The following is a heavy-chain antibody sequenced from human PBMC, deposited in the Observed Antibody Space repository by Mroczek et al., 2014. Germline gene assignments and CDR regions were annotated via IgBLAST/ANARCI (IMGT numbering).Heavy chain of an antibody. CDR1: GGTFSSYA. CDR3: ARGSLYYYDSSGYYKGDAFDI. V-gene: IGHV1-69*01. J-gene: IGHJ3*02. Sequence: SGAEVKKPGSSVKVSCKASGGTFSSYAISWVRQAPGQGLEWMGGIIPIFGTANYAQKFQGRVTITADESTSTAYMELSSLRSEDTAVYYCARGSLYYYDSSGYYKGDAFDIWGQGTMVTVSS. D-gene: IGHD3-22*01. CDR2: IIPIFGTA.